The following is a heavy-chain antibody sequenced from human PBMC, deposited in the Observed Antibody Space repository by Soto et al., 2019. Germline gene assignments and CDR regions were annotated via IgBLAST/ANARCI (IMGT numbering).Heavy chain of an antibody. CDR1: GGSISSGDYY. V-gene: IGHV4-30-4*01. Sequence: QVHLQESGPGLVKPSQTLSLTCTVSGGSISSGDYYWSWIRQPPGKVLGWIGYIYYSGGNYYNPSPLSRFTISVDTSKTKFSLKLSAVTAADTAVYYCARENLVTRSILGCGIDVWGQGTPVTVSS. CDR2: IYYSGGN. D-gene: IGHD3-9*01. CDR3: ARENLVTRSILGCGIDV. J-gene: IGHJ6*02.